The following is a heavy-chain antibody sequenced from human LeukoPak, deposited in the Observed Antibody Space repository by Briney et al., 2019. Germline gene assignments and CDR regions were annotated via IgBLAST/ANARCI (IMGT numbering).Heavy chain of an antibody. V-gene: IGHV4-59*08. CDR3: ARLHRLSLGAFDI. Sequence: PSETLSLTCTVSGGSISSYYWSWIRQPPGKGLEWIGYIYYSGSTNYNPSLKSRVTISVDTSKNQFSLKLSSVTAADTAVYYCARLHRLSLGAFDIWGQGTMVTVSS. CDR1: GGSISSYY. CDR2: IYYSGST. J-gene: IGHJ3*02.